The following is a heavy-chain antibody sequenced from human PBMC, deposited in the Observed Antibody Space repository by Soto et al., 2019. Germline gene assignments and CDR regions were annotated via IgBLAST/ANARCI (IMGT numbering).Heavy chain of an antibody. CDR3: AKGTVSRGWYGDWFDP. J-gene: IGHJ5*02. CDR2: ISGSGGST. D-gene: IGHD6-19*01. Sequence: EVQLLEAGGGLVQPGGSLRLSCAASGFTFSSYAMSWVRQAPGKGLEWVSAISGSGGSTYYADSVKGRFTISRDNSKNTLYLQMISLRSEYTAVYYCAKGTVSRGWYGDWFDPWGQGTLVTVSS. CDR1: GFTFSSYA. V-gene: IGHV3-23*01.